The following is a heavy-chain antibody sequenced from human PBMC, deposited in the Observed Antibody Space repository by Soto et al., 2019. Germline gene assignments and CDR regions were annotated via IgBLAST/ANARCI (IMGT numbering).Heavy chain of an antibody. Sequence: QVQLVQSVALVKKPVSSVNVSCKASGGTFSSYAISWVRKAPGHGLEWMGGIIPIFGTANYAQKFQGRVTITADQSKCTAYMDLRSLRSEDTAVYYCSRDREQLVPYGMDFWGQGTTVPFSS. CDR3: SRDREQLVPYGMDF. V-gene: IGHV1-69*01. J-gene: IGHJ6*02. CDR1: GGTFSSYA. D-gene: IGHD6-6*01. CDR2: IIPIFGTA.